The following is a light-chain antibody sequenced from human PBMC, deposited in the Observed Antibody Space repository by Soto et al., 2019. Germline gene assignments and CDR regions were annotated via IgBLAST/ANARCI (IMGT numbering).Light chain of an antibody. V-gene: IGKV1-5*01. J-gene: IGKJ4*01. CDR1: QSINNL. CDR2: DVS. CDR3: QQYDSYSLT. Sequence: DVQMTQSPSTLSASVGDRFTITCRDSQSINNLLAWYQQKPGKAPKFFIYDVSTLESGVPSRFSGSGAGTEFTLTISSLQPEDFETDYCQQYDSYSLTFGGGTKVDI.